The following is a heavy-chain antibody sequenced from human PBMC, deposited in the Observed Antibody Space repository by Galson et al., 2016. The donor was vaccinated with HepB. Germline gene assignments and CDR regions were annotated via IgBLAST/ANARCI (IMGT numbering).Heavy chain of an antibody. CDR3: ARDIGP. CDR1: GFTFSSYT. Sequence: SLRLSCAASGFTFSSYTMSWVRQAPGKGLEWVSLIYSGGSTSFADSVKGRFTISRDNSKNTLYLQMNSLRVEDTAVYFCARDIGPVGQGTLVTVSS. J-gene: IGHJ5*02. CDR2: IYSGGST. V-gene: IGHV3-53*01.